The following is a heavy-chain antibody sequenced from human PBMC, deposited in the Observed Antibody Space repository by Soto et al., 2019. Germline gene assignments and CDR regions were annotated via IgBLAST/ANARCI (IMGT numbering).Heavy chain of an antibody. D-gene: IGHD3-22*01. V-gene: IGHV5-51*01. CDR1: GYTFTDYW. CDR2: IYPGDSDT. J-gene: IGHJ6*02. Sequence: PGESLKISCKGSGYTFTDYWIGWVRQLPGKGLEWMGIIYPGDSDTRYSPSFQGHVTITVDKSTSTAYLQWNTLKASDTAMYYCARQLGSGYYYGYYGMDVWGQGTTVTVSS. CDR3: ARQLGSGYYYGYYGMDV.